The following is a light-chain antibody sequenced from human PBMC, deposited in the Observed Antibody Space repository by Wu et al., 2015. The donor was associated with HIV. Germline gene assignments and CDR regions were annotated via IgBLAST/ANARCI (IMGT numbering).Light chain of an antibody. V-gene: IGKV3-15*01. CDR3: LQYNNWPPFT. CDR1: QSIGSR. CDR2: GAS. Sequence: EIVMTQSPVTLSVSLGERATLSCRASQSIGSRLAWYQQRPGQAPRLLIWGASTRAAGIPARFSGSGSGTEFTLTISSMQSEDFAVYYCLQYNNWPPFTFGQGTKLEIK. J-gene: IGKJ2*01.